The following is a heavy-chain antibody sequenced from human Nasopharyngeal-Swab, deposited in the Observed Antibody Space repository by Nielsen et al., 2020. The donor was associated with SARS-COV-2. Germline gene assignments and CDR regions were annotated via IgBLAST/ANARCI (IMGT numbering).Heavy chain of an antibody. J-gene: IGHJ4*02. CDR1: GCSISSISYY. Sequence: SETLSLTCTVPGCSISSISYYWGWIRQPPGKGLEWIGSIYYSGSTYYNPSLKSRVTISVDTSKNQFSLKLSSMTAADTAVYYCARQDWLLFDYWGQGTLVTVSS. D-gene: IGHD3-9*01. CDR2: IYYSGST. CDR3: ARQDWLLFDY. V-gene: IGHV4-39*01.